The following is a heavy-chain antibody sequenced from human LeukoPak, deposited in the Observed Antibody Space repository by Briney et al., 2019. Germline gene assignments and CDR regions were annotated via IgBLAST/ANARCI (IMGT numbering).Heavy chain of an antibody. Sequence: PGGSLRLSCAASGFSFKSYAMNWVRQAPGKGLEWVSSISESGDSTHYADSVKGRFTISRDNSQSTLYLQMNSLRAEDTAVYYCAKDSGSGSYYSADAFDIWGQGTMVTVSS. V-gene: IGHV3-23*01. J-gene: IGHJ3*02. CDR1: GFSFKSYA. CDR3: AKDSGSGSYYSADAFDI. CDR2: ISESGDST. D-gene: IGHD3-10*01.